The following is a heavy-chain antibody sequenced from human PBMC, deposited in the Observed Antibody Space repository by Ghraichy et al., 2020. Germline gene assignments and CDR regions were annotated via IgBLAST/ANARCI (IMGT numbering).Heavy chain of an antibody. CDR2: SYSGGTT. CDR3: ASIVGATTYFQH. V-gene: IGHV3-66*01. Sequence: GESLNISCAVSGFTVSSNYMSWVRQAPGKGLEWVSVSYSGGTTYYADSVKGRFTISRDNSKNTLYLQMNSLRAEDTAVYYCASIVGATTYFQHWGQGTLVTVSS. J-gene: IGHJ1*01. CDR1: GFTVSSNY. D-gene: IGHD1-26*01.